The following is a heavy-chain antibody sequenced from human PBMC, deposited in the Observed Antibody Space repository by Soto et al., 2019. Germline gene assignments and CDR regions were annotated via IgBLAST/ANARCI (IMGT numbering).Heavy chain of an antibody. CDR1: GFTFSSHS. D-gene: IGHD6-13*01. Sequence: EVQLVESGGGLVQSGGSLRLSCAASGFTFSSHSMNWVRQAPGKGLEWVSYISGSSSTIYYADSVKGRFTISRDNAKNSLYLQMDSLRAEDTAVYYCARAREQLPPNWFDPWGQGTLVTVSS. V-gene: IGHV3-48*01. CDR2: ISGSSSTI. CDR3: ARAREQLPPNWFDP. J-gene: IGHJ5*02.